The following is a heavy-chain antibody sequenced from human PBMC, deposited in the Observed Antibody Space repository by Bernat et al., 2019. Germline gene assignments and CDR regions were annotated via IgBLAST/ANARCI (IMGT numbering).Heavy chain of an antibody. CDR3: ARGVVAATLDY. Sequence: QVQLVESGGGVVQPGRSLRLSCAASGFTFSSYAMHWVRQAPGKGLEWVAVISYDGSNKYYADSVKCRFTISGDNSKNTLYLQMNSLRAEDTAVYYCARGVVAATLDYWGQGTLVTVSS. CDR1: GFTFSSYA. CDR2: ISYDGSNK. J-gene: IGHJ4*02. D-gene: IGHD2-15*01. V-gene: IGHV3-30-3*01.